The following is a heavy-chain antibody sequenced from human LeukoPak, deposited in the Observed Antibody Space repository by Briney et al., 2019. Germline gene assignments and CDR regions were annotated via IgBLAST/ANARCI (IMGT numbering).Heavy chain of an antibody. CDR3: GGGGGWGTNCPFDP. CDR1: GGSLNNYY. V-gene: IGHV4-59*03. D-gene: IGHD3-16*01. CDR2: IYYSGST. J-gene: IGHJ5*02. Sequence: SETLSLTCTVSGGSLNNYYWSWIRQPPGKGLEWVGCIYYSGSTNYNPSLKSRVTMSLDTSMNQFFLKMNHVTAADTAVYYFGGGGGWGTNCPFDPWGQGTLVIVSA.